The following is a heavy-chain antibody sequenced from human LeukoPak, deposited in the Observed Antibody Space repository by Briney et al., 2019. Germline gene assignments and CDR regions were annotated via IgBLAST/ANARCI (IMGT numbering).Heavy chain of an antibody. Sequence: PGGSLRLSCAASGFTFSSNWMHWVRQAPGKGLVWVSRINTDGSTTTYADSVKDRFTISRDNAENTLYLQMNSLRAEDTAVYYCARDTSYTFDYWGQGTLVTVSS. V-gene: IGHV3-74*01. D-gene: IGHD3-16*01. J-gene: IGHJ4*02. CDR2: INTDGSTT. CDR1: GFTFSSNW. CDR3: ARDTSYTFDY.